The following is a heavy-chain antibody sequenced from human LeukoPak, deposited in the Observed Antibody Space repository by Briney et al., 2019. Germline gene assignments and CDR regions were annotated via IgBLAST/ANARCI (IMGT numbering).Heavy chain of an antibody. CDR2: IGTAGDT. CDR3: AGEESPRVTALRVHFQH. V-gene: IGHV3-13*04. CDR1: GFTFSSYD. D-gene: IGHD2-21*02. Sequence: PGGSLRLSCAASGFTFSSYDMHWVRQATGKGLEWVSAIGTAGDTYYPGSVKGRFTISRENAKNSLYLQMNSLRAGDTAVYYCAGEESPRVTALRVHFQHWGQGTLVTVSS. J-gene: IGHJ1*01.